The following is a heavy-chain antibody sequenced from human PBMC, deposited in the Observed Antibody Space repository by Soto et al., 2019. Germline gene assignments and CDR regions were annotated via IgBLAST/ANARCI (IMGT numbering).Heavy chain of an antibody. CDR2: INSDGSST. CDR3: ARDQGYCSGGSCYVAGY. CDR1: GFTFSSYW. V-gene: IGHV3-74*01. J-gene: IGHJ4*02. Sequence: GGSLRLSCAASGFTFSSYWMHWVRQAPGKGLVWVSRINSDGSSTGYADSVMGRFTISRDNAKNTLYLQMNSLRAEDTAVYYCARDQGYCSGGSCYVAGYRSQGTLVTVSS. D-gene: IGHD2-15*01.